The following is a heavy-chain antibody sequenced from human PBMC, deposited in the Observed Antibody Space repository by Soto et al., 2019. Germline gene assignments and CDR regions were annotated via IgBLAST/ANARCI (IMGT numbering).Heavy chain of an antibody. CDR2: ISSDGIST. CDR3: ARVMDFGVAPLGY. V-gene: IGHV3-74*01. D-gene: IGHD3-3*01. CDR1: GFTFSSYW. Sequence: EVQLVESGGGLVQPAGSLRLSCAASGFTFSSYWMHWVRQAPGKGLVWVSRISSDGISTTYADSVKGRFTISRDNAKNTLYLQMNSLRAEDTAVYYCARVMDFGVAPLGYWGQGTLVTVSS. J-gene: IGHJ4*02.